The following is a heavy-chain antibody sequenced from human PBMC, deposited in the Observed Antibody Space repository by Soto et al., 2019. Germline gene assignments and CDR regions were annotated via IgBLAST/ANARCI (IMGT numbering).Heavy chain of an antibody. J-gene: IGHJ4*01. CDR1: GDSVSSNSAG. CDR3: ARGEQYSGRIFDY. Sequence: SQTLSLTCAITGDSVSSNSAGWSWVRQSPSRGLEWLGRTYYRSKWYYEYAVSVRGRITINPDTSKNQYSLQLNSVTPEDTAVYFCARGEQYSGRIFDYWGQGTLVTVS. V-gene: IGHV6-1*01. CDR2: TYYRSKWYY. D-gene: IGHD1-26*01.